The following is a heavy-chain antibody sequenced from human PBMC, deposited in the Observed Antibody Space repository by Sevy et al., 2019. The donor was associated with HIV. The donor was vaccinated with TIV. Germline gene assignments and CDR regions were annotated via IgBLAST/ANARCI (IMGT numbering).Heavy chain of an antibody. Sequence: GGSLRLSCAASGFTFSSYGMHWVRQAPGKGLEWVAFIRYDGNNKYYADSVKGRFTISRDNSKNTLYLQMNSLRAEDTAVYYCAKEGGYSYGSKGAYYYYYYGMDVWGQGTTVTVSS. CDR3: AKEGGYSYGSKGAYYYYYYGMDV. V-gene: IGHV3-30*02. D-gene: IGHD5-18*01. CDR2: IRYDGNNK. CDR1: GFTFSSYG. J-gene: IGHJ6*02.